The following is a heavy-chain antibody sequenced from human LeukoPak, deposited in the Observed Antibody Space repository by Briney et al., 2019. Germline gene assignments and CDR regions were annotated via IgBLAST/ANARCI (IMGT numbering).Heavy chain of an antibody. CDR3: ARSPLMVRGVTRYYFNY. CDR1: GGSISSYY. CDR2: IYYSGST. Sequence: PSETLSLTCTVSGGSISSYYWSWIRQPPGKGLEWIGYIYYSGSTNYNPSLKSRVTISVDTSKNQFSLKLSSVTAADTAVYYCARSPLMVRGVTRYYFNYWGQGTLVTVSS. D-gene: IGHD3-10*01. V-gene: IGHV4-59*01. J-gene: IGHJ4*02.